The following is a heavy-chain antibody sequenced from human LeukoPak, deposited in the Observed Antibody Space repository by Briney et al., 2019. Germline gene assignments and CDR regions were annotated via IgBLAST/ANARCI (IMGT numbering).Heavy chain of an antibody. CDR3: ARSWLSGSYFGYFDY. CDR2: TSAYNGNT. D-gene: IGHD1-26*01. J-gene: IGHJ4*02. CDR1: GYTFTSYG. V-gene: IGHV1-18*01. Sequence: ASVKVSCKASGYTFTSYGISWVRQAPGQGLEWMGWTSAYNGNTNYAQKLQGRVTMTTDTSTSTAYMELRSLRSDDTAVYYCARSWLSGSYFGYFDYWGQGTLVTVSS.